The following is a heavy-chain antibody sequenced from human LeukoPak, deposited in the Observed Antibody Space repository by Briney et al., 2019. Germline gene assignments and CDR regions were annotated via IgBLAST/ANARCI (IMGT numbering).Heavy chain of an antibody. CDR1: GFPFSSYG. V-gene: IGHV3-33*01. CDR2: LVYDERS. CDR3: ARDLSAAYDF. Sequence: GGSLRLSCAASGFPFSSYGMHWVRQAPGKGLEWVARLVYDERSDYANSVKGRFSISRDNSKNTLFLDMSNLRVDDTAVYYCARDLSAAYDFWGQGVLVNVSS. J-gene: IGHJ4*02. D-gene: IGHD2-21*01.